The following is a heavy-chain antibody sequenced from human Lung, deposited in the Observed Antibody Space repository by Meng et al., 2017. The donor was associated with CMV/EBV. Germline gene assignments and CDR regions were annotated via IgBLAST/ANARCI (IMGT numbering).Heavy chain of an antibody. Sequence: TXSLTXXVYGGSFSGYYWSWIRQPPGKGLEWIGEINHSGSTNYNPSLKSRVTISVDTSKNQFSLKLSSVTAADTAVYYCARRRIGYCSSTSCLNFDYWGQGXLVTVSS. CDR3: ARRRIGYCSSTSCLNFDY. V-gene: IGHV4-34*01. D-gene: IGHD2-2*01. J-gene: IGHJ4*02. CDR1: GGSFSGYY. CDR2: INHSGST.